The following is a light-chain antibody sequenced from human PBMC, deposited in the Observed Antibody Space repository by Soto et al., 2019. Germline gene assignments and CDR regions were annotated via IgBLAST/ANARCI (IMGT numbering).Light chain of an antibody. Sequence: EIVLTQSPGTLYLSPGESATLSCRASQSVGRYYLAWFQHKPDHAPRLLISDASNMATGVPVRFSGSGSGTDFTLSVTRLEPEDVAVYYCHQYAVSPLTFGGGTTVEIK. V-gene: IGKV3-20*01. J-gene: IGKJ4*01. CDR1: QSVGRYY. CDR3: HQYAVSPLT. CDR2: DAS.